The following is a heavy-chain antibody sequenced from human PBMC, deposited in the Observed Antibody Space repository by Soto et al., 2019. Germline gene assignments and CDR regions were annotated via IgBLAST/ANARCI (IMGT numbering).Heavy chain of an antibody. CDR1: RGSFSGYS. J-gene: IGHJ6*02. CDR3: ARARKVVVVAATLNVYYYYYGMDV. Sequence: LSPTFALYRGSFSGYSWSWIRQPPGKGLELIGEINHSGSTNYNPSLKRRVTMAVDTSKNQFSLKLGCVAAADTDVYYCARARKVVVVAATLNVYYYYYGMDVWGQGTTVTVYS. CDR2: INHSGST. D-gene: IGHD2-15*01. V-gene: IGHV4-34*01.